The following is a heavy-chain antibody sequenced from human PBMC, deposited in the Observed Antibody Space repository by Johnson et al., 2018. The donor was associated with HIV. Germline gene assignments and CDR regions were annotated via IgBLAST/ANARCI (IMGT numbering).Heavy chain of an antibody. V-gene: IGHV3-30*04. J-gene: IGHJ3*01. D-gene: IGHD3-22*01. Sequence: HVQLVESGGGVVQPGRSLRLSCAASGFTFSSYAMHWVRQAPGKGLEWVAVISYDGSNKYYADSVKGRFTISRDNSKNTLYLQMNSLRADDTALYYCAREISRYYYDYAAFDLWGQGTTVTVSS. CDR1: GFTFSSYA. CDR2: ISYDGSNK. CDR3: AREISRYYYDYAAFDL.